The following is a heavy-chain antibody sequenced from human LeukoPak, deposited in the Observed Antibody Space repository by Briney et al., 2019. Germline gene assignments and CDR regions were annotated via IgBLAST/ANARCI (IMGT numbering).Heavy chain of an antibody. V-gene: IGHV3-53*01. D-gene: IGHD5-24*01. CDR3: TRDQMNY. CDR2: IFSNGDT. J-gene: IGHJ4*02. CDR1: GFTVSRNY. Sequence: GGSLRLSCAASGFTVSRNYMLWVRQAPGKGLEWVSLIFSNGDTHYADSVKGRFTISRDTSKNTVSLQMNSLRVEDTAMYYCTRDQMNYWGQGTLVTVSS.